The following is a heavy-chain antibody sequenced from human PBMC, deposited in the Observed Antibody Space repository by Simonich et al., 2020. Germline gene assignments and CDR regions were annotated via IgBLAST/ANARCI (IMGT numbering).Heavy chain of an antibody. CDR1: GFTFSSYW. CDR3: ARDGLGTAYYYYMDV. D-gene: IGHD7-27*01. J-gene: IGHJ6*03. V-gene: IGHV3-7*01. Sequence: EVQLVESGGGLVQPGGSLRLSCAASGFTFSSYWMSWVRQAPGKGLEWVANIKQDGSAEYYVDSVKGRFTISRDNAKNSLYLQMNGLRAEDTAVYYCARDGLGTAYYYYMDVWGKGTTVTVSS. CDR2: IKQDGSAE.